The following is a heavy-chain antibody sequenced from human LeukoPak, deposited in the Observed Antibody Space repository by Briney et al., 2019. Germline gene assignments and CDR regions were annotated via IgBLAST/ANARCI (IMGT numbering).Heavy chain of an antibody. J-gene: IGHJ4*02. Sequence: GGSLRLSCAASGFTFSSYAMYWVRQAPGKGLEWVAVISYDGSNKYYAESVKGRFTISRDNSKNTLYLQMNSLRGEDTAVYYCAREDFWGQGTLVTVSS. CDR1: GFTFSSYA. CDR3: AREDF. V-gene: IGHV3-30-3*01. CDR2: ISYDGSNK.